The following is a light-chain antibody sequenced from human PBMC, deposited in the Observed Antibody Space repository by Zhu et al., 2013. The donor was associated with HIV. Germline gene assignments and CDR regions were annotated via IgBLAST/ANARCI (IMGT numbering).Light chain of an antibody. CDR2: KTY. J-gene: IGKJ2*01. CDR1: QSISYW. CDR3: QQYYSHLYT. Sequence: DVQMTQSPSTVSASVGDRVTITCRASQSISYWLAWYHQKSGKAPKLLIHKTYSFTKIGVPSRFSANGTGTEFALTITDVQPDDFATYYCQQYYSHLYTFGPGD. V-gene: IGKV1-5*03.